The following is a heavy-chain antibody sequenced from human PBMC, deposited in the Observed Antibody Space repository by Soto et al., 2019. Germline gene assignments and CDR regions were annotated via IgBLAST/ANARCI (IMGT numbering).Heavy chain of an antibody. Sequence: ASVKVSCKASGYTFTSYGISWVRQAPGQGLEWMGWISAYNGNTNYAQKLQGRVTMTTDTSTSTAYMELRSLRSDDTAVYYCARAYCGGDCYSPLDYWGQGTLVTVSS. CDR3: ARAYCGGDCYSPLDY. D-gene: IGHD2-21*02. V-gene: IGHV1-18*01. J-gene: IGHJ4*02. CDR2: ISAYNGNT. CDR1: GYTFTSYG.